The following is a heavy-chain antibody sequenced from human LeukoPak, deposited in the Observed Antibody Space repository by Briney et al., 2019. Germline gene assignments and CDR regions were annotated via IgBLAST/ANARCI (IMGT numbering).Heavy chain of an antibody. V-gene: IGHV4-34*01. Sequence: SETLSLTCAVYGGSLSGFYWSWIRQPPGKGLEWIGEIDHSGNTNYNPSLKSRVTISVDTSKNQVSLKLTSVTAADTAVYYCAGAPDDEYFDYWGQGTMVTVSS. CDR3: AGAPDDEYFDY. J-gene: IGHJ4*03. CDR1: GGSLSGFY. D-gene: IGHD3-3*01. CDR2: IDHSGNT.